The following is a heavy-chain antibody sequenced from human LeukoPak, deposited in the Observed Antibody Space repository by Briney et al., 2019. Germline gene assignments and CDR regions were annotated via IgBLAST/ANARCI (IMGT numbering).Heavy chain of an antibody. J-gene: IGHJ5*02. CDR1: GGSISSGGYY. Sequence: PSETRSLTCTVSGGSISSGGYYWSWIRQHPVKGLEWSGFFYYSGSTYYNPSLKSRVTISVDTSKNQFSLKLSSVTAADTAVYYCASVSIAAAGENWFDPWGQGTLVTVSS. CDR2: FYYSGST. V-gene: IGHV4-31*03. D-gene: IGHD6-13*01. CDR3: ASVSIAAAGENWFDP.